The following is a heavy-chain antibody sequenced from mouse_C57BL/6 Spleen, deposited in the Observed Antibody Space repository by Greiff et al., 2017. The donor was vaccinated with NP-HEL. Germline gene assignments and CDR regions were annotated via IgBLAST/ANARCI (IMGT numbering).Heavy chain of an antibody. J-gene: IGHJ2*01. Sequence: GGGLVQPKGSLKLSCAASGFSFNTYAMNWVRQAPGKGLEWVARIRSKSNNYATYYADSVKDRFTISRDDSESMLYLQMNNLKTEDTAMYYCVRDYGTLFDYWGQGTTLTVSS. D-gene: IGHD2-1*01. CDR3: VRDYGTLFDY. V-gene: IGHV10-1*01. CDR2: IRSKSNNYAT. CDR1: GFSFNTYA.